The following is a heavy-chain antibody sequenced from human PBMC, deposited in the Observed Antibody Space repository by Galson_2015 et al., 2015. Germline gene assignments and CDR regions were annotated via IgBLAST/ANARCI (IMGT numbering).Heavy chain of an antibody. J-gene: IGHJ4*02. Sequence: SLRLSCAASGFTFSSYSMNWVRQAPGKGLGWVSSISSSSSYIYYADSVKGRFTISRDNSKNTLYLQMNSLRAEDTAVYYCAKTWGDGLLDYWGQGTLVTVSS. CDR3: AKTWGDGLLDY. CDR2: ISSSSSYI. V-gene: IGHV3-21*04. D-gene: IGHD2-21*02. CDR1: GFTFSSYS.